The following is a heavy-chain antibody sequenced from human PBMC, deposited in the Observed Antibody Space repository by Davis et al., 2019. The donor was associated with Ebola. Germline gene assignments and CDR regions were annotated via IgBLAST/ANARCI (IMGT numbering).Heavy chain of an antibody. V-gene: IGHV3-30*03. CDR3: APLRGLDFDS. CDR1: GFTFSSYG. CDR2: ISYDGSNK. Sequence: GESLKISCAASGFTFSSYGMHWVRQAPGKGLEWVAVISYDGSNKYYADSVKGRFTISRDNSKNTLDLQMNSLGAEDTAVYYCAPLRGLDFDSWGQGTLVTVSS. J-gene: IGHJ4*02.